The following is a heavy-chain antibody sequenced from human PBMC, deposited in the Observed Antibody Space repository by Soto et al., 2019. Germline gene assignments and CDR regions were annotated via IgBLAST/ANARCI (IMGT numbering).Heavy chain of an antibody. CDR3: ARCIESYYYFCSGYNDAFDI. CDR2: IYYSGST. V-gene: IGHV4-39*01. Sequence: QLHLQESVPGLLKPSETLSLTCTVSGGSISSSSYYWGWIRQPPGKGLKWIGSIYYSGSTYYNPSLKSRVTISADTSKNKVSLKLSSVTAADTAVYYCARCIESYYYFCSGYNDAFDIWGHGTMVTVSS. CDR1: GGSISSSSYY. D-gene: IGHD3-3*01. J-gene: IGHJ3*02.